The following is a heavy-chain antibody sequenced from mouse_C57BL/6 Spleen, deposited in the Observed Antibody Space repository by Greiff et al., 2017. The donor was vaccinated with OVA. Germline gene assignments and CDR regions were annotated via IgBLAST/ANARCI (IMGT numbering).Heavy chain of an antibody. Sequence: VQLQQPGAELVKPGASVKVSCKASGYTFTSYWMHWVKQRPGQGLEWIGRIHPSDSDTNYNQKFKGKATLTVDKSSSTAYMQLSSLTSEDSAVYYCAMEGNYDAMDYWGQGTSVTVSS. CDR2: IHPSDSDT. V-gene: IGHV1-74*01. J-gene: IGHJ4*01. CDR1: GYTFTSYW. CDR3: AMEGNYDAMDY. D-gene: IGHD2-1*01.